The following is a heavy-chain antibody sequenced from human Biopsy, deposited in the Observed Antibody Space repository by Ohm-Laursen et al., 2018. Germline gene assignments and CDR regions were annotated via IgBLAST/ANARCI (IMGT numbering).Heavy chain of an antibody. D-gene: IGHD3-10*01. J-gene: IGHJ5*02. CDR3: ARAPYVSRSFGWFDP. Sequence: PSDTLSLTGTVSGDSNSSVVYYRNWFRQHPEKGLEWIGYISSGGYRKYTPSLQSLITISMDTSRNQFSLRLNSVTSADTAVYYCARAPYVSRSFGWFDPWGQGIVVTVSS. CDR2: ISSGGYR. V-gene: IGHV4-31*01. CDR1: GDSNSSVVYY.